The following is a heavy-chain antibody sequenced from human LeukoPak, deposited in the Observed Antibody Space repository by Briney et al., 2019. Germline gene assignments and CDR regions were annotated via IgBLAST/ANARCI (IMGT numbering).Heavy chain of an antibody. CDR1: GYTFTGYY. J-gene: IGHJ6*03. V-gene: IGHV1-2*02. CDR2: INPNSGGT. D-gene: IGHD2-2*01. Sequence: GASVKVSCKASGYTFTGYYMHWVRQAPGQGLEWMGWINPNSGGTNYAQKFQGGVTMTRDTSISTAYMELSRLRSDDTAVYYCVTGNQLPLDYYYYMDVWGKGTTVTVSS. CDR3: VTGNQLPLDYYYYMDV.